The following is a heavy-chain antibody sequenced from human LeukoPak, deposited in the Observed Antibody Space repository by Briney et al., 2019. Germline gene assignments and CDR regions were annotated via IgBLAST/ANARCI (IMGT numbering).Heavy chain of an antibody. CDR2: IIPILGIA. V-gene: IGHV1-69*04. J-gene: IGHJ4*02. CDR1: GGTFSSYA. Sequence: VKVSCKASGGTFSSYAISWVRQAPGQGLEWMGRIIPILGIANYAQKFQGRVTITADKSTSTAYMELSSLRSEDTAVYYCARAMIVVAENYYFDYWGQGTLVTVSS. D-gene: IGHD3-22*01. CDR3: ARAMIVVAENYYFDY.